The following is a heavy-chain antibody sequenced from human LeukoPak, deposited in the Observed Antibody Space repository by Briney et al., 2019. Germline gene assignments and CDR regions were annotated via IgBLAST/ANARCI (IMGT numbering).Heavy chain of an antibody. D-gene: IGHD3-9*01. V-gene: IGHV4-59*01. CDR3: ARAPWDYDILTGYYYYYYMDV. CDR1: GGSISSYY. CDR2: IYYSGST. Sequence: SETLSLTCTVSGGSISSYYWSWIRQPPGKGLEWIGYIYYSGSTNYNPSLKSRVTISVDTSKNQFSLKLSSVTAADTAVYYCARAPWDYDILTGYYYYYYMDVWGKGTTVTISS. J-gene: IGHJ6*03.